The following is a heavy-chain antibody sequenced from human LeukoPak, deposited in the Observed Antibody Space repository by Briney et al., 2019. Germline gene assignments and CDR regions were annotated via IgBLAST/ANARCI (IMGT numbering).Heavy chain of an antibody. V-gene: IGHV1-18*01. CDR3: ARVWLDCSGGSCYRYDAFDI. CDR1: GYTFTSYG. CDR2: ISAYYGNT. D-gene: IGHD2-15*01. J-gene: IGHJ3*02. Sequence: ASVKVSCKASGYTFTSYGICWMRQAPGPGLEWMGWISAYYGNTNYAQKLQGRVTMTPDTSTSTAYMELRSVRSDDTAVYYCARVWLDCSGGSCYRYDAFDIWGEGTMVTVSS.